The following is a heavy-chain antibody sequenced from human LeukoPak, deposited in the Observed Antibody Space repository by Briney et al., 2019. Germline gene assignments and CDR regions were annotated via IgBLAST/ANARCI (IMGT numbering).Heavy chain of an antibody. CDR2: IYYIGST. J-gene: IGHJ6*02. CDR3: ARCGGYRYASGAYYYFYGMDV. CDR1: GGSISSYY. V-gene: IGHV4-59*01. Sequence: SETLSLTCTVSGGSISSYYWSWIRQPPGKGLEWIGYIYYIGSTNYNPSLKSRVTISVDTSKNQFSLKLSSVTAADTAVYYCARCGGYRYASGAYYYFYGMDVWGQGTTVTVSS. D-gene: IGHD5-18*01.